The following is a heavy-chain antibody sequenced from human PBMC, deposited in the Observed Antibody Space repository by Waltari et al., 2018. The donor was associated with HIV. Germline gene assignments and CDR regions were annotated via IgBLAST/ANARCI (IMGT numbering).Heavy chain of an antibody. D-gene: IGHD5-18*01. V-gene: IGHV3-9*01. Sequence: EVQLVESGGGLVQPGRSLRLSCAASGFTFDDYAMHWVRQAPGKGLEWVSGISWNSGSIGYADSVKGRFTISRDNAKNSLYLQMNSLRAEDTALYYCAKDNGSYGPFDYWGQGTLVTVSS. CDR1: GFTFDDYA. J-gene: IGHJ4*02. CDR2: ISWNSGSI. CDR3: AKDNGSYGPFDY.